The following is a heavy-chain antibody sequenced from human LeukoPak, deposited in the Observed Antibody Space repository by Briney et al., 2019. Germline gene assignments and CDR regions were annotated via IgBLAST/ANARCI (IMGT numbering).Heavy chain of an antibody. D-gene: IGHD2-15*01. CDR3: ARGGIVVVVAARGAFDI. V-gene: IGHV1-2*02. CDR1: GYTFTGYY. J-gene: IGHJ3*02. CDR2: INPNSGGT. Sequence: RASVKVSCKASGYTFTGYYMHWVRQAPGQGLEWMGWINPNSGGTNYAQKFQGRVTMTRDTSISTAYMELSRLRSDDTAVYYCARGGIVVVVAARGAFDIWGQGTMVTVSS.